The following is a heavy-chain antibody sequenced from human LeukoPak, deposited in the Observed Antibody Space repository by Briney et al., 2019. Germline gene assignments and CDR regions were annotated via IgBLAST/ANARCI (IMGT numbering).Heavy chain of an antibody. V-gene: IGHV4-34*01. CDR3: TRMTTGHDY. D-gene: IGHD4-17*01. CDR1: GVSFDDYY. CDR2: INHSGYT. J-gene: IGHJ4*02. Sequence: SETLSLTCAVSGVSFDDYYWSRVRQTPGKGLEWIGEINHSGYTNDSPSLKSRVTLSIDTSMKQFSLNLRSVTVADAGIYYCTRMTTGHDYWGQGTLVTVSS.